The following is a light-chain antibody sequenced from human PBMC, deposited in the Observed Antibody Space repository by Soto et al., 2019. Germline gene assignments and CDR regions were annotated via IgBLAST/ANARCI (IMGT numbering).Light chain of an antibody. V-gene: IGKV1-6*01. J-gene: IGKJ1*01. CDR1: QGIGTE. CDR3: LQDSIYPRT. Sequence: AIQMTQSPSSLSASVGDRVTITCRASQGIGTELGWYQQRPGKAPRLLIYGTSTLQPGVPSRFSGSGSDTDFTLIISSLQPEDFATYYCLQDSIYPRTFGQGTKVEIK. CDR2: GTS.